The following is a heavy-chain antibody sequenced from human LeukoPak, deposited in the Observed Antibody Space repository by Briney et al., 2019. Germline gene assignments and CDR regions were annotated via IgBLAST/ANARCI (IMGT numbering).Heavy chain of an antibody. CDR3: TRDRGAYNLYDY. Sequence: GGSLRLSCTASGFTFGDYAMSWIRQAPGKELEWVGFIRSKAYGETADYAASVKGRFTISRDDSKAIAYLQMNSLKTEDAAVYHCTRDRGAYNLYDYWGQGTLVTVSS. J-gene: IGHJ4*02. CDR1: GFTFGDYA. V-gene: IGHV3-49*03. D-gene: IGHD1-1*01. CDR2: IRSKAYGETA.